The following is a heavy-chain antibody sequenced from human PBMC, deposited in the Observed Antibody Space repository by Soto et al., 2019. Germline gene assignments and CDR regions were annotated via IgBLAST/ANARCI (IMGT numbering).Heavy chain of an antibody. J-gene: IGHJ3*02. CDR1: GYTFTGYY. CDR2: INPNSGGT. V-gene: IGHV1-2*02. CDR3: ARGHYYDSSGYYDAFDI. Sequence: ASVKVSCKASGYTFTGYYMHCVRQAPGQGLEWTGWINPNSGGTNYAQKFQGRVTMTRDTSISTAYMELSRLRSDDTAVYYCARGHYYDSSGYYDAFDIWGQGTMVTVSS. D-gene: IGHD3-22*01.